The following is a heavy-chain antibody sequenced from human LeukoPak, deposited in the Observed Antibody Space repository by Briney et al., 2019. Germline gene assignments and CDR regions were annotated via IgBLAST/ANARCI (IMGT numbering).Heavy chain of an antibody. V-gene: IGHV3-9*01. D-gene: IGHD3-10*01. J-gene: IGHJ6*02. CDR2: ISWNSGSI. Sequence: PGGSLRLSCAASGFTFDDYAMHWVRQTPGKGLEWVSGISWNSGSIDYADSVKGRFTISRDNAKNSLYLQMNSLRAEDTALYYCEKDTGGGGTMVRGIIVHYYYDGMDVWGQGTTVTVSS. CDR3: EKDTGGGGTMVRGIIVHYYYDGMDV. CDR1: GFTFDDYA.